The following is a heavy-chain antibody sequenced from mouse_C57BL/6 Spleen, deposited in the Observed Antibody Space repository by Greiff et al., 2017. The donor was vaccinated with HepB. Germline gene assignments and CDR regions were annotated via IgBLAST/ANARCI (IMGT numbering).Heavy chain of an antibody. CDR1: GFTFSSYA. J-gene: IGHJ1*03. Sequence: EVQVVESGGGLVKPGGSLKLSCAASGFTFSSYAMSWVRQTPEKRLEWVATISDGGSYTYYPDNAKNNLYLQMSHLKSEDTAMYYCARDYYGSSYWYFDVWGTGTTVTVSS. D-gene: IGHD1-1*01. CDR2: ISDGGSYT. V-gene: IGHV5-4*01. CDR3: ARDYYGSSYWYFDV.